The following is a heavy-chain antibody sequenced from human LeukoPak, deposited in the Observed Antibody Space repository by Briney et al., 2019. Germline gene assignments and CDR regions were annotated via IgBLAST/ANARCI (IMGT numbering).Heavy chain of an antibody. D-gene: IGHD2-15*01. CDR3: AKDLVVVAATGLFDY. CDR2: ISYDGSNK. V-gene: IGHV3-30*18. Sequence: GGSLRLSCAASGFTFSSYGMHWVRQAPGKGLEWVAVISYDGSNKYYADSVKGRFTISRDNSKNTLYLQMNSLRAEDTAVYYCAKDLVVVAATGLFDYWGQGTLVTVSS. CDR1: GFTFSSYG. J-gene: IGHJ4*02.